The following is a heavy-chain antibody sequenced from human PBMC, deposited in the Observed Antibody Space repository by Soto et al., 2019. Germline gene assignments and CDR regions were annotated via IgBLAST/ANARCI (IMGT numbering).Heavy chain of an antibody. Sequence: GASVNVSCKASGGTFSSYAISWVRQAPGQGLEWMGGIIPIFGTANYAQKFQGRVTITADEPTSTAYMELSSLRSEDTAVYYCARSKYQLLYYWFDPWGQGTLVTVSS. CDR3: ARSKYQLLYYWFDP. CDR1: GGTFSSYA. D-gene: IGHD2-2*01. V-gene: IGHV1-69*13. J-gene: IGHJ5*02. CDR2: IIPIFGTA.